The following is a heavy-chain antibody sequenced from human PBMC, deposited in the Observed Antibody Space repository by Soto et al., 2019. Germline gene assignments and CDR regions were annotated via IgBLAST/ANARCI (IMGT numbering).Heavy chain of an antibody. Sequence: QLQLQESGPGLVKPSETLSLTCTVSGGSISSSSYYWGWIRQPPGKGLEWIGSIYYSGSTYYNPSLKTRVPLSVVTSKSHFSLNVSSVTAADTAGYYCARLITAAGAYSDYYGMDVWGQGTTVTVSS. V-gene: IGHV4-39*02. CDR3: ARLITAAGAYSDYYGMDV. CDR2: IYYSGST. D-gene: IGHD6-13*01. J-gene: IGHJ6*02. CDR1: GGSISSSSYY.